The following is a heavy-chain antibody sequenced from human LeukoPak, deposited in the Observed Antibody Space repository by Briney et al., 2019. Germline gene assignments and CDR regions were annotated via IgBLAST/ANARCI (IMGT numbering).Heavy chain of an antibody. Sequence: PSQTLSLTCTVSGGSISSGSYYWSWIRQPAGKGLEWIGRIYTSGSTNYNPSLKSRVTISVDTSKNQFSLKLSSVTAADTAVYYCARDFGIAARSGAYFDYWGQGTLVTVSS. CDR2: IYTSGST. CDR1: GGSISSGSYY. CDR3: ARDFGIAARSGAYFDY. J-gene: IGHJ4*02. V-gene: IGHV4-61*02. D-gene: IGHD6-6*01.